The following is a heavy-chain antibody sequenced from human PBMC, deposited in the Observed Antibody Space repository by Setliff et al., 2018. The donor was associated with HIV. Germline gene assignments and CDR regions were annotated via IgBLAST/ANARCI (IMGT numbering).Heavy chain of an antibody. CDR1: GGTFRSYS. D-gene: IGHD3-22*01. V-gene: IGHV1-69*13. CDR3: ARAGHYDSSDYYYGKY. J-gene: IGHJ4*02. Sequence: SVKVSCKVSGGTFRSYSVNWVRQAPGQGLEWMGGIIPIFGKANYAEKFLGRVTITAYESTSTAYMNLSSLRSEDTATYYCARAGHYDSSDYYYGKYWGQGTRVTVSS. CDR2: IIPIFGKA.